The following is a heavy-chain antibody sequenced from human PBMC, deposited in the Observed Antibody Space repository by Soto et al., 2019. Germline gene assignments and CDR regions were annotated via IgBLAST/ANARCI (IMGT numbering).Heavy chain of an antibody. CDR1: GLTFSDYY. V-gene: IGHV3-11*01. J-gene: IGHJ4*02. D-gene: IGHD2-15*01. Sequence: PGGSLRLSCAASGLTFSDYYMSWIRQAPGKGLEWVSYISSSGSTIYYADSVKGRFTISRDNAKNSLYLQMNSLRAEDTAVYYCASWVVAATTKVSRDYWGQGTLVTVSS. CDR2: ISSSGSTI. CDR3: ASWVVAATTKVSRDY.